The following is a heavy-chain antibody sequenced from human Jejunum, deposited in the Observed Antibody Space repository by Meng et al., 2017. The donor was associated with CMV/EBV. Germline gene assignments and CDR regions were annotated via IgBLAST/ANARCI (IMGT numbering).Heavy chain of an antibody. J-gene: IGHJ5*02. CDR3: VRHGDCSSGSCYYHWLDP. CDR2: IYSSENPNYHP. CDR1: GCSXXYSF. Sequence: QVQLQESGPGLVKPSXXLSLTCXVSGCSXXYSFWTWIRQPAGKGLEWIGPIYSSENPNYHPNYNPSLKSRVTMSMDTSKNQFSLRLKSVTAADTAVYYCVRHGDCSSGSCYYHWLDPWGQGLMVTVSS. V-gene: IGHV4-4*07. D-gene: IGHD2-2*01.